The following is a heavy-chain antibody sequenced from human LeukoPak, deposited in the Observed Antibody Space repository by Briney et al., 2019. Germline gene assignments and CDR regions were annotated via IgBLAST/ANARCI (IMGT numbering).Heavy chain of an antibody. CDR1: GGSIGGYY. J-gene: IGHJ4*02. D-gene: IGHD6-19*01. CDR2: IYGSWDA. CDR3: ARVYSNGWPDY. Sequence: SETLSLTCTVAGGSIGGYYWTWIRQPAEKRLACIGRIYGSWDANYNPSLQSRVTISLDTSNTHSSLQLSSLTAADTAVYYCARVYSNGWPDYWGQGTLVTVSS. V-gene: IGHV4-4*07.